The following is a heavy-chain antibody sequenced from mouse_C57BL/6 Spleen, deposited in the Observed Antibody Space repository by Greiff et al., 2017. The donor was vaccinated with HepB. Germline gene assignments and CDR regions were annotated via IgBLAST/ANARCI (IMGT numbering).Heavy chain of an antibody. J-gene: IGHJ2*01. V-gene: IGHV3-6*01. Sequence: VQLQQSGPGLVKPSPSLSLTCSVTGYSITSGYYWNWIRQFPGNKLEWMGYISYDGSNNYNPSLKNRITITRDTSKNQFFLKLNSVTTEDTATYYCARDGYWGQGTTLTVSS. CDR1: GYSITSGYY. CDR3: ARDGY. CDR2: ISYDGSN.